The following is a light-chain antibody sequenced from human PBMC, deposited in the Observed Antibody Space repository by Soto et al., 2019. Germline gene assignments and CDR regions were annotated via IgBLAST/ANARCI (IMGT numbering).Light chain of an antibody. CDR3: RRCGRSPT. Sequence: EIVLTQSPGTLSLSPGERATLSCRASQTVSSSYLAWYQQKPGQAPRLLIYGASSRATGIPDRFSGSGSGTDFARTISRLEPDDFAGSYCRRCGRSPTFGQGTKVAIK. V-gene: IGKV3-20*01. J-gene: IGKJ1*01. CDR2: GAS. CDR1: QTVSSSY.